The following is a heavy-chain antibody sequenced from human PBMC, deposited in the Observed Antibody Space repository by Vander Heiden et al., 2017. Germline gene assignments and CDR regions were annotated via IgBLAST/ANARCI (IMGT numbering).Heavy chain of an antibody. CDR2: IKQDGSEK. Sequence: EVQLVESGGGWVQRGGCLRLSCAASGFTFSSYWRGWVRQAPGKGLEWVANIKQDGSEKYYVDSVKGRFTISRDNAKNSLYLQMNSLRAEDTAVYYCARETYGDYRGIPYFDYWGQGTLVTVSS. CDR1: GFTFSSYW. V-gene: IGHV3-7*01. J-gene: IGHJ4*02. CDR3: ARETYGDYRGIPYFDY. D-gene: IGHD4-17*01.